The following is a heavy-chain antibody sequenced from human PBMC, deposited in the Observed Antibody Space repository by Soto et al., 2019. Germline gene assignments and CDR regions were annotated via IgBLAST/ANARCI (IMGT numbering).Heavy chain of an antibody. D-gene: IGHD4-17*01. Sequence: QVQLQESGPGLVKPSETLSLTCTVSGGSISSSDYYWGWIRQPPGKGLERIGDMDYVGNTYYNPSLKSLVTISVDTSKNQFSLKVTSVTAADTAVYYCARRRWLTTSWFDPWGQGTLVTVSS. V-gene: IGHV4-39*01. J-gene: IGHJ5*02. CDR3: ARRRWLTTSWFDP. CDR1: GGSISSSDYY. CDR2: MDYVGNT.